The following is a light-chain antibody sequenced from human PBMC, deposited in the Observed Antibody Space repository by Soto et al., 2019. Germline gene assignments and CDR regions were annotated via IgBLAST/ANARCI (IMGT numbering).Light chain of an antibody. CDR3: QQYDNSPAVT. J-gene: IGKJ1*01. CDR2: GAS. V-gene: IGKV3-20*01. CDR1: QSISNY. Sequence: IVLTQSPGTLSLSPGDRATLSCRASQSISNYLAWYQQKPGQAPRPLIYGASSRATGIPDRFSDSGYGTDFALSISRLEPEDFAVYYLQQYDNSPAVTFGQGTKVAIK.